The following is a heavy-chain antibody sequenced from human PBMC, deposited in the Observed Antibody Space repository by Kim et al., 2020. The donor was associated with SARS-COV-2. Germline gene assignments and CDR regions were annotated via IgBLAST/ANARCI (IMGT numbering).Heavy chain of an antibody. CDR1: GFTFSSYE. Sequence: GGSLRLSCAASGFTFSSYEMNWVRQAPGKGLEWVSYISSSGSTIYYADSVKGRFTISRDNAKNSLYLQMNSLRAEDTAVYYCARTDTAMVYDAFDIWGQGTMVTVSS. V-gene: IGHV3-48*03. J-gene: IGHJ3*02. CDR3: ARTDTAMVYDAFDI. D-gene: IGHD5-18*01. CDR2: ISSSGSTI.